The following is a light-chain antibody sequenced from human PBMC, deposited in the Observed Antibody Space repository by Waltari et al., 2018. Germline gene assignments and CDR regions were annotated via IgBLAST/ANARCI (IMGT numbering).Light chain of an antibody. V-gene: IGKV3-15*01. CDR1: QSVSNN. Sequence: EIVMTQSPATLSVSPGERATLSCRASQSVSNNLAWYQQKPGQSPRLLIYGASTRATGIPARFSGSGSGTEFTLTISSLQSEDFAVYYCQQYNDRPLFGQGTKLEIK. J-gene: IGKJ2*01. CDR2: GAS. CDR3: QQYNDRPL.